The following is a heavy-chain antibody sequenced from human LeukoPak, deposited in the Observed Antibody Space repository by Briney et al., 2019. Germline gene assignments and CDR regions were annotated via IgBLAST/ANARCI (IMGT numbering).Heavy chain of an antibody. Sequence: KSGGSLRLSCAASGFTFRDYFMSWIRQAPGKGLEWVAYTNTAGNTLYYADSMKGRFTISRDNAKNSLYLQMNTLRAEDTAVYYCARATYDSSAVDAFDIWGQGTMVTVSP. V-gene: IGHV3-11*01. CDR3: ARATYDSSAVDAFDI. CDR2: TNTAGNTL. J-gene: IGHJ3*02. CDR1: GFTFRDYF. D-gene: IGHD3-22*01.